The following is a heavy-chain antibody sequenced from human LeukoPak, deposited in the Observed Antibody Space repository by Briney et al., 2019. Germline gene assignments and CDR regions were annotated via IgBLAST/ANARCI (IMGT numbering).Heavy chain of an antibody. CDR1: GGTFISYA. J-gene: IGHJ4*02. CDR2: PISIFVTP. CDR3: ASPSYGGYGTEYYFDS. D-gene: IGHD4-17*01. Sequence: SVKVSCKASGGTFISYAISWVRQAPGQGPEWMGGPISIFVTPNYAQKFQGRVTITTDESTSTAYMGLSSLRSEDTAVYYCASPSYGGYGTEYYFDSWGQGTLVTVSS. V-gene: IGHV1-69*05.